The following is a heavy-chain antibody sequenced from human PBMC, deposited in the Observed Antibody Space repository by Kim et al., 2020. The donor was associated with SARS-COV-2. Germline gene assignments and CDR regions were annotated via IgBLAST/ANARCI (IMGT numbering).Heavy chain of an antibody. J-gene: IGHJ4*02. Sequence: GGSLRLSCAASGFTFSSYSMNWVRQAPGKGLEWVSSISSSSSYIYYADSVKGRFTISRDNAKNSLYLQMNSLRAEDTAVYYCARGEKRITMVRGVIIGYWGQGTLVTVSS. V-gene: IGHV3-21*01. CDR2: ISSSSSYI. CDR3: ARGEKRITMVRGVIIGY. CDR1: GFTFSSYS. D-gene: IGHD3-10*01.